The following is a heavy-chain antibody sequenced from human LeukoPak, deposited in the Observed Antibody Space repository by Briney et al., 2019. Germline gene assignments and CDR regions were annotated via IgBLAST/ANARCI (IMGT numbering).Heavy chain of an antibody. J-gene: IGHJ6*02. D-gene: IGHD3-3*01. CDR2: IYYSGST. CDR3: ARHLPRGYDFWSGYERPNYYYYYGMDV. V-gene: IGHV4-31*03. CDR1: GGSISSGGYY. Sequence: PSQTLSLTCTVSGGSISSGGYYWSWIRQHPGKGLEWIGYIYYSGSTYYNPSLKSRVTISVDTSKNQFSLKLSSVTAADTAVYYCARHLPRGYDFWSGYERPNYYYYYGMDVWGQGTTVTVSS.